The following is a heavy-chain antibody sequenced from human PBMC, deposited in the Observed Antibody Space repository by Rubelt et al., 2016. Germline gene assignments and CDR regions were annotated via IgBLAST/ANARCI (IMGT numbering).Heavy chain of an antibody. Sequence: QLQLQESGPGLVKPSETLSLSCTVSGGSISSSNYYWGWIRQPPGKGLEWIATVYHFGRPFYKPSLRCRVTISVDTSKNQVSLKMSTVTAATTAVYYCARQTSSGWSKIAVDSWGQGTVVTVSS. J-gene: IGHJ3*02. CDR3: ARQTSSGWSKIAVDS. CDR2: VYHFGRP. D-gene: IGHD6-19*01. V-gene: IGHV4-39*07. CDR1: GGSISSSNYY.